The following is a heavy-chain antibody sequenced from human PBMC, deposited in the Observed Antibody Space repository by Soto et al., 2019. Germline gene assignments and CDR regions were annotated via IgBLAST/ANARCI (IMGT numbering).Heavy chain of an antibody. D-gene: IGHD1-26*01. CDR2: IYYSGST. V-gene: IGHV4-59*01. J-gene: IGHJ3*02. CDR3: ARDWPSGVTRPGAFDI. CDR1: GGSISSYY. Sequence: PSETLSLTCTVSGGSISSYYWSWIRQPPGKGLEWIGYIYYSGSTNYNPSLKSRVTISVDTSKNQFSLKLCSVTAADTAVYYCARDWPSGVTRPGAFDIWGQGTMVTVSS.